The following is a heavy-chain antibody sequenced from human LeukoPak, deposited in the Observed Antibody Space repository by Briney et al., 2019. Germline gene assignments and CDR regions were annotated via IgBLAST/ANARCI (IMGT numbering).Heavy chain of an antibody. Sequence: ASVKVSCKASGYTFTSYGISWVRQAPGQGLEWMGWISAYNGNTNYAQKLQGRVTMTTDTSTSTAYMELRSLRSEDTAVYHCAIKLSGHILYYYYMDVWGKGTTVTVSS. J-gene: IGHJ6*03. CDR1: GYTFTSYG. D-gene: IGHD1-14*01. CDR2: ISAYNGNT. V-gene: IGHV1-18*01. CDR3: AIKLSGHILYYYYMDV.